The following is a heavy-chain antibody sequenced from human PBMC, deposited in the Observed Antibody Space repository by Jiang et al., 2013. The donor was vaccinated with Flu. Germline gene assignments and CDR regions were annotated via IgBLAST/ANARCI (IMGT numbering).Heavy chain of an antibody. CDR1: GYTFTSYY. D-gene: IGHD2-2*01. Sequence: CKASGYTFTSYYMHWVRQAPGQGLEWMGIINPSGGSTSYAQKFQGRVTMTRDTSTSTVYMELSSLRSEDTAVYYCARDRIVVVPAATYYYYYYGMDVWGQGTTVTVSS. CDR3: ARDRIVVVPAATYYYYYYGMDV. CDR2: INPSGGST. V-gene: IGHV1-46*01. J-gene: IGHJ6*02.